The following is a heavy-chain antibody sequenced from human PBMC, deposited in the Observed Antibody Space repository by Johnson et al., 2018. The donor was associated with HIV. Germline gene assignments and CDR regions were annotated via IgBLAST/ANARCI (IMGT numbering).Heavy chain of an antibody. V-gene: IGHV3-30*04. CDR1: GFTFSSYA. D-gene: IGHD5-18*01. Sequence: QVQLVESGGGVVQPGRSLRLSCAASGFTFSSYAMHWVRQAPGKGLEWVAVISYDGSNKYYADSVKGRFTISRDNSKNTLYLQMNSLRPEDTAVYYCARLPSGYSRDVWGQGTMVTVSS. CDR2: ISYDGSNK. J-gene: IGHJ3*01. CDR3: ARLPSGYSRDV.